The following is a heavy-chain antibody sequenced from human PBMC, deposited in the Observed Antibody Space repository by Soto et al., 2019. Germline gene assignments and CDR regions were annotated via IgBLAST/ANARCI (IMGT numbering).Heavy chain of an antibody. D-gene: IGHD3-10*01. J-gene: IGHJ4*02. CDR3: AEERGVRGVTDY. CDR2: IAHDGSSK. V-gene: IGHV3-30*18. Sequence: QVPLVESGGGVVQPGRSLRLACAASGFIFSGYGMHWVRQAPGKGLEWVAVIAHDGSSKFYADSVKGRFTISRDNSMNTLYLEMSSLRPDDTAGYYCAEERGVRGVTDYWGQGTLVTVSS. CDR1: GFIFSGYG.